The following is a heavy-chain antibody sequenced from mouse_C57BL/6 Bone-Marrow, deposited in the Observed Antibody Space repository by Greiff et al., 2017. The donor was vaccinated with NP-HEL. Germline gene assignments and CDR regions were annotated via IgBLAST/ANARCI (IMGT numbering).Heavy chain of an antibody. J-gene: IGHJ3*01. V-gene: IGHV1-64*01. CDR2: IHPNSGST. CDR3: AHYDSGFAY. D-gene: IGHD2-4*01. CDR1: GYTFTSYW. Sequence: QVQLQQSGAELVKPGASVKLSCKASGYTFTSYWMHWVKQSPGQGLEWIGMIHPNSGSTNYNEKFKSKATLTVDKSSSTAYMQLSSLTSEDSAVYYCAHYDSGFAYWGQGTLVTVSA.